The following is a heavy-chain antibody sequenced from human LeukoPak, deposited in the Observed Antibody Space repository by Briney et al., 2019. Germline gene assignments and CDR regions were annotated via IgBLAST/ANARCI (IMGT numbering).Heavy chain of an antibody. CDR1: TFSFGDYT. CDR3: ARGVWRDYYAFDI. CDR2: ISSRGDAI. Sequence: GGSLRLSCTASTFSFGDYTMSWLRQAPEKGLEWVSSISSRGDAIDYADSVKGRFTISRDNAKNSLYLQMNSLRAEDTAVYYCARGVWRDYYAFDIWGQGTMVTVSS. D-gene: IGHD3-3*01. V-gene: IGHV3-48*03. J-gene: IGHJ3*02.